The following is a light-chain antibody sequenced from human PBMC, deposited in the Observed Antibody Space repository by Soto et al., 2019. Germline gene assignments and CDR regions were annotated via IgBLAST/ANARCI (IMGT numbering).Light chain of an antibody. J-gene: IGLJ2*01. CDR3: SSYTSISTVI. CDR1: SSDVGSFDR. Sequence: QSALTQPPSVSGSPGQSVTISCTGTSSDVGSFDRVSWYQQPPGTAPKLMIYEVTNRPLGVPDRFSGSKSGNTASLTISGLQAEDEADYYCSSYTSISTVIFGGGTKLTVL. V-gene: IGLV2-18*02. CDR2: EVT.